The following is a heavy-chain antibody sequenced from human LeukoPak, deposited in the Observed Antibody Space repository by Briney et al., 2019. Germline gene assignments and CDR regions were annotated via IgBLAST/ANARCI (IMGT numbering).Heavy chain of an antibody. D-gene: IGHD3-22*01. J-gene: IGHJ4*02. CDR3: ARDYYDSSGYFDY. Sequence: SETLSLTCTVSGVSISSYYWSWIRQPPGKGLEWIGYIYYSGSTNYNPSLKSRVTISVDTSKNQFSLKLSSVTAADTAVYYCARDYYDSSGYFDYWGQGTLVTVSS. V-gene: IGHV4-59*12. CDR2: IYYSGST. CDR1: GVSISSYY.